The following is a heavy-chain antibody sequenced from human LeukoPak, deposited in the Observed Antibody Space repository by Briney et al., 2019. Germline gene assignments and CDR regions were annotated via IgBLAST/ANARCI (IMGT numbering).Heavy chain of an antibody. CDR3: AKADGFLGYYFDY. V-gene: IGHV3-23*01. CDR2: ISGSGGST. D-gene: IGHD3-3*01. CDR1: GFTFSSYA. Sequence: PGGSLLLSCAASGFTFSSYAMSWVRQAPGKGLEWVSAISGSGGSTYYADSVKGRFTISRDNSKNTLYLQMNSLRAEDTAVYYCAKADGFLGYYFDYWGQGTLVTVSS. J-gene: IGHJ4*02.